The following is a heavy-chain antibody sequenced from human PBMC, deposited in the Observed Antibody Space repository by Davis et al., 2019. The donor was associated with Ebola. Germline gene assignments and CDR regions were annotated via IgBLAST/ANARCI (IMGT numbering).Heavy chain of an antibody. CDR3: AKPDYYDSSGYYAY. V-gene: IGHV3-23*01. J-gene: IGHJ4*02. CDR1: GFTFSSYA. D-gene: IGHD3-22*01. Sequence: GESLKISCAASGFTFSSYAMSWVRQAPGKGLEWVSAISGSGGTYYADSVKGRFTVSRDNSKSTVYLQMNSLRAEDTATYFCAKPDYYDSSGYYAYWGQGTLVTVSS. CDR2: ISGSGGT.